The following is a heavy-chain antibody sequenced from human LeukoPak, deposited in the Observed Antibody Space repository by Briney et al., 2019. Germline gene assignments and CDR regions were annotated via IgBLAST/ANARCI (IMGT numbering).Heavy chain of an antibody. CDR2: ISPGSNYI. CDR1: GFSFSTYN. J-gene: IGHJ5*02. D-gene: IGHD4-11*01. Sequence: GGSLRLSCAASGFSFSTYNMNWVRQAPGKGLEWVSSISPGSNYIYYADSVKGRFTISRDNAKNSLYLQMDSLRAEDTALYYCARGSVGLQRNDWFDPWGQGTLVTVSS. CDR3: ARGSVGLQRNDWFDP. V-gene: IGHV3-21*01.